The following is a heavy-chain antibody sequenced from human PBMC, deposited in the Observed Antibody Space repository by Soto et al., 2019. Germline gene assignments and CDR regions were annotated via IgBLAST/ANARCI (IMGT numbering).Heavy chain of an antibody. Sequence: QVQLQQWGAGLLKPSETLSLTCAVYGGSFSGYYWSWIRQPPGKGLEWIGEINHSGSTNYNPSLKSRVPISVDTSKNQFSLKLSSVTAADTAVYYCARVVPYDILTGYSFDYWGQGTLVTVSS. J-gene: IGHJ4*02. CDR3: ARVVPYDILTGYSFDY. D-gene: IGHD3-9*01. V-gene: IGHV4-34*01. CDR1: GGSFSGYY. CDR2: INHSGST.